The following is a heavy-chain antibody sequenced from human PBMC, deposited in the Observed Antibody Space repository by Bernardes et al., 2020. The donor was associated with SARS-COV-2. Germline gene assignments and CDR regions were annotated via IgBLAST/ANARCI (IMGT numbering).Heavy chain of an antibody. CDR1: GYTFTTYG. V-gene: IGHV1-18*01. D-gene: IGHD2-21*01. Sequence: ASVKVSCKASGYTFTTYGISWVRQAAGHGLEWMGWISGYNGNTYYAQKLQDRVTMTTDTSMSTAHMELRSLRSDDTAVYYCARVGCGGDCYPNPRPYYYCGMDVWGQGTTVTVSS. CDR3: ARVGCGGDCYPNPRPYYYCGMDV. CDR2: ISGYNGNT. J-gene: IGHJ6*02.